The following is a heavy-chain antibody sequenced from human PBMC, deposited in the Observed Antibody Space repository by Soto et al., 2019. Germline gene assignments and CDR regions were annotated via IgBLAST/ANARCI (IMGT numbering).Heavy chain of an antibody. V-gene: IGHV3-23*01. CDR2: ISGSGGST. D-gene: IGHD2-15*01. CDR3: AKASRYCSGGTCYSPDY. Sequence: EVQLLESGGGLVQPGGSLRLSCAASGFTLSSYAMSWVRQAPGKGLEWVSVISGSGGSTYYADSVKGRFTISRDNSKNRLYLQMYSLRAEDTAVYYCAKASRYCSGGTCYSPDYWGQGTLVTVSS. CDR1: GFTLSSYA. J-gene: IGHJ4*02.